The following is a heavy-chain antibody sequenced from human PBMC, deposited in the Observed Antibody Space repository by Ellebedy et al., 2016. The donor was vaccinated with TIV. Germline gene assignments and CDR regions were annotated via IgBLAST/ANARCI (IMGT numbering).Heavy chain of an antibody. CDR1: GYTFTGYY. CDR3: AARAPTVTLTGDAFDL. J-gene: IGHJ3*01. Sequence: ASVKVSXXASGYTFTGYYIHWVRQAPGQGLEWMGWVNPNSGGTNYAQKFQGRSMTRDTSTSTAYMDLSRLRSDDTAVYYCAARAPTVTLTGDAFDLWGQGTKVTVSS. CDR2: VNPNSGGT. D-gene: IGHD4-17*01. V-gene: IGHV1-2*02.